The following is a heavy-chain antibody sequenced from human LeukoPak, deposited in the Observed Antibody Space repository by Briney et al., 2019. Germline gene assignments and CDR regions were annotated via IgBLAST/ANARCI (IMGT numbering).Heavy chain of an antibody. Sequence: GGSLRLSCAASGFTFSSYAMSWVRQAPGKGLEWVSAISGSGGSTYYADSVKGRFTISRDNSKNTLYLQMNSLRAEDTAVYYCAKPPVTYSSSDYYFDYWGQGTLGTVSS. CDR2: ISGSGGST. J-gene: IGHJ4*02. CDR3: AKPPVTYSSSDYYFDY. V-gene: IGHV3-23*01. D-gene: IGHD6-6*01. CDR1: GFTFSSYA.